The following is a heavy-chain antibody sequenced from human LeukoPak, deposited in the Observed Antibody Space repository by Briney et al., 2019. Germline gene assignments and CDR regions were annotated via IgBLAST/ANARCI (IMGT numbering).Heavy chain of an antibody. D-gene: IGHD6-13*01. CDR1: GGTFSSYA. J-gene: IGHJ3*02. CDR3: ARAPKKLAAREAFDI. CDR2: IIPIFGTA. Sequence: SVKVSCKASGGTFSSYAISWVRQAPGQGLEWMGGIIPIFGTANYAQKFQGRVTITTDESTSTAYMELSSLRSEDTAVYYCARAPKKLAAREAFDIWGQGTMVTVSS. V-gene: IGHV1-69*05.